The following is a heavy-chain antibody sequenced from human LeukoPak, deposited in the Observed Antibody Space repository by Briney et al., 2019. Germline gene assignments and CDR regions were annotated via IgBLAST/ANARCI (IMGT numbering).Heavy chain of an antibody. V-gene: IGHV3-30-3*01. CDR1: GFTFSSYA. CDR3: ARDLRFLFYFDY. J-gene: IGHJ4*02. D-gene: IGHD2/OR15-2a*01. Sequence: GRSLRLSCAASGFTFSSYAMHWVRQAPGKGLEWVAVISYDGSNKYYADSVKGRFTISRDNSKNTLYLQMNSLRAEDTAVYYCARDLRFLFYFDYWGQGTLVTVSS. CDR2: ISYDGSNK.